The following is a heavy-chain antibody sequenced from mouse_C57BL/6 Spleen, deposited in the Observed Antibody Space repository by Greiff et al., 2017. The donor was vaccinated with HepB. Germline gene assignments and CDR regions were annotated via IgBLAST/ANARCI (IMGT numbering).Heavy chain of an antibody. V-gene: IGHV2-5*01. Sequence: VKLQESGPGLVQPSQSLSITCTVSGFSLTSYGVHWVRQSPGKGLEWLGVIWRGGSTDYNAAFMSRLSITKDNSKSQVFFKMNSLQADDTAIYYCAKNDYYSNYYAMDYWGQGTSVTVSS. CDR1: GFSLTSYG. D-gene: IGHD2-5*01. J-gene: IGHJ4*01. CDR2: IWRGGST. CDR3: AKNDYYSNYYAMDY.